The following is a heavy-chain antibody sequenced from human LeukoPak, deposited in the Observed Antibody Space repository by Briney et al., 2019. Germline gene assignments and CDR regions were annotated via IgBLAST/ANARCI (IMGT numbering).Heavy chain of an antibody. CDR3: ARDKPAEAALDF. CDR1: GYTFTGYY. Sequence: ASVKVSCKASGYTFTGYYIHWVRQAPGQGLEWVGWINPNSGGTNYAQKFQGRVTMTRDRSINTAYMDLRSLTYDDTAVYYCARDKPAEAALDFWGQGTLVTVSS. CDR2: INPNSGGT. J-gene: IGHJ4*02. V-gene: IGHV1-2*02.